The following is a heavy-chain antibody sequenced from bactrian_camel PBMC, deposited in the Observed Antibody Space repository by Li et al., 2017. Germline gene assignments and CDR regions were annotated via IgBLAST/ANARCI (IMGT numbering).Heavy chain of an antibody. CDR3: AASATGWIYYY. CDR2: ITWSGGTT. J-gene: IGHJ4*01. V-gene: IGHV3S63*01. Sequence: HVQLVESGGGLVQAGGSLRLSCTASGLPFASYAMGWFRQAPGKEREGVSCITWSGGTTYYTGSVKGRFTISRDNAKNTLHLQMNSLESEDTALYYCAASATGWIYYYWGQGTQVTV. CDR1: GLPFASYA. D-gene: IGHD5*01.